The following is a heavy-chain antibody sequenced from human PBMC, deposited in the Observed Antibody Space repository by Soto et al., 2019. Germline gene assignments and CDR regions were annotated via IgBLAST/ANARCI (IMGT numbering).Heavy chain of an antibody. V-gene: IGHV6-1*01. CDR1: GDSVSSNSAG. CDR2: TYYRSKWFY. J-gene: IGHJ4*01. Sequence: QVQLQQSGPGLVKPSQTLLVTCDISGDSVSSNSAGWNWVRXSPSRGLEWLGRTYYRSKWFYDYAESVKSRITINPDTSKNQYSLQLNSVTPEDTAVYYCARGEQYSGRIFDYWGQGTLVTVSS. D-gene: IGHD1-26*01. CDR3: ARGEQYSGRIFDY.